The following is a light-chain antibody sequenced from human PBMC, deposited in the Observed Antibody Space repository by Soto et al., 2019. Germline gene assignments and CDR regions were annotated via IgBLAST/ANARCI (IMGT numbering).Light chain of an antibody. Sequence: QSALTQPPSASGSPGQSVTISCTGTSSDVGAYDYVSWYQQHTGKAPKLMIYEINKRPSGVPDRFSGSKSANTASLTVSGLQAEDEADYYCSSFAGSNNFPYVFGTGTKVTVL. V-gene: IGLV2-8*01. CDR1: SSDVGAYDY. J-gene: IGLJ1*01. CDR2: EIN. CDR3: SSFAGSNNFPYV.